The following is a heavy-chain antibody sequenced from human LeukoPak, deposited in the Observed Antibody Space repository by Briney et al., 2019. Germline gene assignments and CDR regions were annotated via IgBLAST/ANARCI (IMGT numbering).Heavy chain of an antibody. CDR2: TLYDGSNK. Sequence: GGSLRLSCAASGFTVSSYGMQWVRQAPGKGLEWVAFTLYDGSNKYYADSVKGRFTISRDNSKNTLYLQMNSLRAEDTAVYYCAKGNQLVDYWGQGTLVTVSS. D-gene: IGHD2-2*01. V-gene: IGHV3-30*02. CDR1: GFTVSSYG. CDR3: AKGNQLVDY. J-gene: IGHJ4*02.